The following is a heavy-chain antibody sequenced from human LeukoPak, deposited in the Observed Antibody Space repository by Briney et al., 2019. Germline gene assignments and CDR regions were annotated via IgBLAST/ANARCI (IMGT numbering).Heavy chain of an antibody. Sequence: SGGSLRLSCAASGFTISTYWMSWVRQAPGRGLEWVANIKQDGSEKFYVDSVKGRFTISRDNAKNSLYLQMNSLRAEDTAVYYCAKEPYSSSWYYYFDYWGQGTLVTVSS. V-gene: IGHV3-7*01. CDR3: AKEPYSSSWYYYFDY. CDR1: GFTISTYW. D-gene: IGHD6-13*01. J-gene: IGHJ4*02. CDR2: IKQDGSEK.